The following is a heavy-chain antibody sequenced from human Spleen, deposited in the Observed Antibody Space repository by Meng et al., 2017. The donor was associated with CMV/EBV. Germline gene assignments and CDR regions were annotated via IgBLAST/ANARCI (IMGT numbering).Heavy chain of an antibody. Sequence: GESLKISCAISGFSFDDYAMHWVRQAPGKGLEWVSLITYDGDTTFYADSVRGRFTISKDNSEDSLYLQMNSLRGEDSGLYYCARDRGYCAGFFAIGYWGQGTLVTVSS. D-gene: IGHD3-3*01. V-gene: IGHV3-43D*03. J-gene: IGHJ4*02. CDR1: GFSFDDYA. CDR2: ITYDGDTT. CDR3: ARDRGYCAGFFAIGY.